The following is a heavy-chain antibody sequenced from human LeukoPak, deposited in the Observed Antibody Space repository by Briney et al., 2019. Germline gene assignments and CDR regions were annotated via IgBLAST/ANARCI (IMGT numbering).Heavy chain of an antibody. V-gene: IGHV3-21*04. D-gene: IGHD6-25*01. CDR1: GFTFSSYS. CDR3: AKDIGGGYAFDY. CDR2: ISSSSSYI. J-gene: IGHJ4*02. Sequence: GGSLRLSCAASGFTFSSYSMNWVRQAPGKGLEWVSSISSSSSYIYYADSVKGRFTISRDNAKNSLYLQMNSLRAEDTALYYCAKDIGGGYAFDYWGQGTLVTVSS.